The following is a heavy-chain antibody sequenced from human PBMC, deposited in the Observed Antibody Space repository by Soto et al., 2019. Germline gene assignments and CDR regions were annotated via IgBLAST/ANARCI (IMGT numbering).Heavy chain of an antibody. CDR1: GDSVSSSNYY. D-gene: IGHD6-19*01. CDR2: VYYSGST. V-gene: IGHV4-39*01. CDR3: ARHPTFSGWEYYFDE. Sequence: KASETLSLTCTVSGDSVSSSNYYWGWIRQPPGKGLEWIGSVYYSGSTYYNPSLKSRVTMSVDTSKNQFSLKLSSVTAADAAVYYCARHPTFSGWEYYFDEWGQGNPVTVSS. J-gene: IGHJ4*02.